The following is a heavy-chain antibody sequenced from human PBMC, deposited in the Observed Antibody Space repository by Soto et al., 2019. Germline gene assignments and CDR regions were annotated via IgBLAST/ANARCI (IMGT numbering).Heavy chain of an antibody. CDR3: ARGLSESIAVAGTQTLFDP. CDR2: INSDGSST. D-gene: IGHD6-19*01. J-gene: IGHJ5*02. Sequence: GGSLRLSCAASGFTFSSYWMHWVRQAPGKGLVWVSRINSDGSSTSYADSVKGRFTISRDNAKNTLYLQMNSLRAEDTAVYYCARGLSESIAVAGTQTLFDPWGQGTLVTVSS. V-gene: IGHV3-74*01. CDR1: GFTFSSYW.